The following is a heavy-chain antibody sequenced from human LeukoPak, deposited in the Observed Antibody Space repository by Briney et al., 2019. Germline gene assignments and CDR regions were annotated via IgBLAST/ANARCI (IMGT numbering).Heavy chain of an antibody. D-gene: IGHD6-13*01. CDR3: ASAAGASDM. CDR2: IWSDGSHK. J-gene: IGHJ3*02. V-gene: IGHV3-33*01. CDR1: GFTFNIYG. Sequence: GGSVRLSCAASGFTFNIYGMHWIRQAPGKGLEWVAVIWSDGSHKYYTDSTRGRFTISRDNSKNMVYLQMNSLRVEDTAVYYCASAAGASDMWGQGTLVTVSS.